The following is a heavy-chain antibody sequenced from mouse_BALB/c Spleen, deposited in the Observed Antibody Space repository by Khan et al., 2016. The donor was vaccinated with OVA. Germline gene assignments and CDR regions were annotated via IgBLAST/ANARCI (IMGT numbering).Heavy chain of an antibody. D-gene: IGHD1-1*01. V-gene: IGHV5-6*01. CDR3: ASLAYYYDSEGFAY. CDR2: VSTGGDYT. J-gene: IGHJ3*01. CDR1: GFTFSTYG. Sequence: EVELVESGGDVVKPGGSLKISCEASGFTFSTYGMYWVSQTPDKRLEWVATVSTGGDYTHYPDNVKGRFTFSRDNAKNTLYPQMSILNSEDTAIFSFASLAYYYDSEGFAYWGQGTLVTVSA.